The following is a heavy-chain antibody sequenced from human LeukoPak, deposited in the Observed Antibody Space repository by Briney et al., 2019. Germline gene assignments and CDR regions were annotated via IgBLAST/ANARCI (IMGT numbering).Heavy chain of an antibody. V-gene: IGHV4-34*01. CDR3: TLYYYDSSGYDTEYFQH. D-gene: IGHD3-22*01. J-gene: IGHJ1*01. CDR2: INHSGST. Sequence: SETLSLTCAVYGGSFSGYYWSWIRQPPGKGPEWIGEINHSGSTNYNPSLKSRVTISVDTSKNQFSLKLSSVTAADTAVYYCTLYYYDSSGYDTEYFQHWGQGTLVTVSS. CDR1: GGSFSGYY.